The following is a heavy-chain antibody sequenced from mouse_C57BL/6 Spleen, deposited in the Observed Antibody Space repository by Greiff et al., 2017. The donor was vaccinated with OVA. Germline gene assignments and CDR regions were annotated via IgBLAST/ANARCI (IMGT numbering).Heavy chain of an antibody. V-gene: IGHV3-6*01. J-gene: IGHJ1*03. D-gene: IGHD4-1*02. CDR2: ISYDGSN. CDR3: ASPTGTGYFDV. CDR1: GYSITSGYY. Sequence: VQLKESGPGLVKPSQSLSLTCSVTGYSITSGYYWNWIRQFPGNKLEWMGYISYDGSNNYNPSLKNRISITRDTSKNQFFLKLNSVTTEDTATYYCASPTGTGYFDVWGTGTTVTVSS.